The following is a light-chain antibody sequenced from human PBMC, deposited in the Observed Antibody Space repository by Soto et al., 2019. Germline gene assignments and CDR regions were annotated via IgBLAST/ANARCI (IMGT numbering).Light chain of an antibody. Sequence: DIQMTQSPSPLSAYVGDRVTITCRASQTISNYLNWFQQTPGKAPKLLIYAASNLQSGGPSRFSGSGSGKEFTLTISRLQPEDLATYDCQHNYSTPHTFGQGTQLE. V-gene: IGKV1-39*01. CDR3: QHNYSTPHT. J-gene: IGKJ2*01. CDR1: QTISNY. CDR2: AAS.